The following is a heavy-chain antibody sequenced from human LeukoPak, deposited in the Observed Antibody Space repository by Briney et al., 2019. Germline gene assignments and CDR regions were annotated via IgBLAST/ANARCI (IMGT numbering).Heavy chain of an antibody. J-gene: IGHJ2*01. CDR2: ISAHNGNT. Sequence: ASVKVSCKASGYTFTIHGIAWVRQAPGQGLEWMGWISAHNGNTNYAQSLQGRVTMTTDTSTNTAYMELRSLRSDDTAVYYCARDGYFDLWGRGTLVTVSS. CDR1: GYTFTIHG. V-gene: IGHV1-18*01. CDR3: ARDGYFDL.